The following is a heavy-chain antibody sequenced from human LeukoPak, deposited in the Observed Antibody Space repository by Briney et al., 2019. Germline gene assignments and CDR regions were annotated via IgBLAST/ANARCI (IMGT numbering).Heavy chain of an antibody. V-gene: IGHV3-7*01. J-gene: IGHJ4*02. CDR2: IHKAGSES. CDR1: GFTFTNYW. Sequence: GGSLRLSCAASGFTFTNYWMTWVRQVPGKGLERVANIHKAGSESYYVDSVKGRFAISRDNAKNSLYLQLSSLRVEDTAVYYCARVGAWELQRVFEYWGQGTLVTVSS. D-gene: IGHD1-26*01. CDR3: ARVGAWELQRVFEY.